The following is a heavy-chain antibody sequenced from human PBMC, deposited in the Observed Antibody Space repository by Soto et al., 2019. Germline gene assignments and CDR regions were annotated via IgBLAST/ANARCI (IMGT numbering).Heavy chain of an antibody. CDR1: GFTFRNYW. CDR2: ISDYGRI. D-gene: IGHD3-10*01. J-gene: IGHJ4*02. V-gene: IGHV3-74*01. CDR3: ARGGVEPFDY. Sequence: VQLVESGGGLVQPGGSLRLSCAASGFTFRNYWMHWVRQAPGKGLVWVSRISDYGRINYADSVKGRFTISRDDAKSGLYLQMNNLRAEDTAVYYCARGGVEPFDYWGQGALVTVSS.